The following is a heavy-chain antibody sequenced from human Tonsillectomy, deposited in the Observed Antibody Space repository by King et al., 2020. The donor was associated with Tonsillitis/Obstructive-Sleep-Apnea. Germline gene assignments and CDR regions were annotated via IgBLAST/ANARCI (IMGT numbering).Heavy chain of an antibody. CDR2: IRSKAYGGTT. J-gene: IGHJ4*02. V-gene: IGHV3-49*04. Sequence: VQLVESGGGLVQPGRSLRLSCTASGFTFGDYAMSWVRQAPGKGLEWVGFIRSKAYGGTTEYAASVKGRFTISRDDSKSIAYLQMKSLKTEDTAVYYCTRDLLRGAPEYWGQGTLVTVSS. CDR1: GFTFGDYA. CDR3: TRDLLRGAPEY. D-gene: IGHD3-10*01.